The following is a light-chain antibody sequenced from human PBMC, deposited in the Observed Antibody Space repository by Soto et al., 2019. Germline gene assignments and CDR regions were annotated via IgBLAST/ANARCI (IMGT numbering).Light chain of an antibody. CDR2: GAY. Sequence: EIVLTQSPGTLSLSPGERATLSCRASQSVSSTYLAWYQHKPGQAPRLLIYGAYSRETGIPDTFSGSGSGTDFTLTISRLEPEDFAVYYCEQYDSSPYTFGQGTKLEIK. V-gene: IGKV3-20*01. CDR1: QSVSSTY. CDR3: EQYDSSPYT. J-gene: IGKJ2*01.